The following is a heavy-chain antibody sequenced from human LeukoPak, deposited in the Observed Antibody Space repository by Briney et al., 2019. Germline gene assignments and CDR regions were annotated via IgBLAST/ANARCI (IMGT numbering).Heavy chain of an antibody. CDR3: ARTVGYSYGYYYYGMDV. J-gene: IGHJ6*02. V-gene: IGHV4-61*01. Sequence: SETLSLTCTVSGGSVSSGSYYWSWIRQPPGKGLEWIGEINHSGSTNYNPSLKSRVTISVDTSKNQFSLKLSSVTAADTAVYYCARTVGYSYGYYYYGMDVWGQGTTVTDSS. CDR1: GGSVSSGSYY. D-gene: IGHD5-18*01. CDR2: INHSGST.